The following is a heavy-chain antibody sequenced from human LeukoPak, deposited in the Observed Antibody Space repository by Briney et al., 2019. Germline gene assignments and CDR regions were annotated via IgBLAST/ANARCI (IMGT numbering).Heavy chain of an antibody. CDR2: ISWNSGSI. CDR1: GFTFDDYA. J-gene: IGHJ6*02. D-gene: IGHD6-19*01. Sequence: SLRLSCAASGFTFDDYAIHWVRQAPGKGLEWVSGISWNSGSIGYADSVKGRFTISRDNAKNSLYLQMNSLRDEDTAVYYCARDTSAWRYGMDVWGQGTTVTVSS. CDR3: ARDTSAWRYGMDV. V-gene: IGHV3-9*01.